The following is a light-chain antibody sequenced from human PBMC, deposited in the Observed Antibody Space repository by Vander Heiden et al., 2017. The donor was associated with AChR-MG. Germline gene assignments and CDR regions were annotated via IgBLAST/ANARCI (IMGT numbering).Light chain of an antibody. CDR3: SSYTTNTTPV. Sequence: QSALTQPASVSGSPGQSITISCTGTSSDVGGYNLVSWYQQHPGKAPKLMIYDVTNRPSGVSNRFSGSKSGNTASLTISGLQAEDEADYYCSSYTTNTTPVFGGGTKLTVL. J-gene: IGLJ2*01. CDR2: DVT. CDR1: SSDVGGYNL. V-gene: IGLV2-14*01.